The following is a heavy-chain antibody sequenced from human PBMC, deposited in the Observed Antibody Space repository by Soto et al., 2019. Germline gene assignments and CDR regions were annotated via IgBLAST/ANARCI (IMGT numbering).Heavy chain of an antibody. J-gene: IGHJ5*02. V-gene: IGHV3-21*01. CDR3: ARDRFGVVPDWFDP. CDR1: GFTFSSYS. Sequence: GGSLRLSCAASGFTFSSYSMNWVRQAQGKGLEWVSSISSSSSYIYYADSVKGRFTISRDNAKNSLYLQMNSLRAEDTAVYYCARDRFGVVPDWFDPWGQGTLVTVSS. D-gene: IGHD3-3*01. CDR2: ISSSSSYI.